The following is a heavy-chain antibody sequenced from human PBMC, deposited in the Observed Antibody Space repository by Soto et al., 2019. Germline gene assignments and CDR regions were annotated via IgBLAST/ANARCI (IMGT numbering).Heavy chain of an antibody. CDR3: AKDRRKVVVAAPFDY. V-gene: IGHV3-30*18. CDR2: ISYDGSNK. J-gene: IGHJ4*02. D-gene: IGHD2-15*01. CDR1: GFTFSSYG. Sequence: QVQLVESGGGVVQPGRSLRLSCAASGFTFSSYGMHWFRQAPGKGLEWVAVISYDGSNKYYADSVKGRFTMSRDNSKNTLYLQMNSLRAEATAGYYCAKDRRKVVVAAPFDYWGQGTLVTVSS.